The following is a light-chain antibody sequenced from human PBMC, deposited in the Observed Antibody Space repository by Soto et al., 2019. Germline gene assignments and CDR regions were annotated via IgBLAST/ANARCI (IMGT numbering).Light chain of an antibody. Sequence: EIVMTQSPATLSVSPGERATLSCRASQSVSNNLAWYQQKPGQAPRLLIYDTFTRSTGIPARFIGSGSGTEITLTISSLQSEDFAVYCCQQYNNWPPMYTFGQGTKLEIK. CDR1: QSVSNN. V-gene: IGKV3-15*01. CDR2: DTF. CDR3: QQYNNWPPMYT. J-gene: IGKJ2*01.